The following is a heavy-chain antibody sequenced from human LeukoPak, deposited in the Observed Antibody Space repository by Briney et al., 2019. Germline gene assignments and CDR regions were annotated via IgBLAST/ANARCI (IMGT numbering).Heavy chain of an antibody. V-gene: IGHV1-18*01. CDR1: GYTFTSYG. CDR2: ISAYNGNT. J-gene: IGHJ5*02. D-gene: IGHD6-6*01. Sequence: GASVKVSCKASGYTFTSYGISWVRQAPGQGLEWMGWISAYNGNTNYAQKLQGRVTMTTDTSTSTAYMELRSLRSDDTAVYYCASVKVSSIAALGWFDPWGQGTLVTVSS. CDR3: ASVKVSSIAALGWFDP.